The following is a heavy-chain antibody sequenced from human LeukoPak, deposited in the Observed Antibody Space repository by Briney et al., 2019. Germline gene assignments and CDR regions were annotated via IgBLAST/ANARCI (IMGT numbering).Heavy chain of an antibody. J-gene: IGHJ6*02. CDR1: GFTFSSYA. CDR3: AKGSYDFWSGYLLWYYYYGMDV. V-gene: IGHV3-23*01. D-gene: IGHD3-3*01. CDR2: ISGSGGST. Sequence: GGSLRLSCAASGFTFSSYAMSWVRQAPGKGLEWVSAISGSGGSTYYADSVKGRFTISRDNSKNTLYLQMNSLRAEDTAVYYCAKGSYDFWSGYLLWYYYYGMDVWGQGTTVTVSS.